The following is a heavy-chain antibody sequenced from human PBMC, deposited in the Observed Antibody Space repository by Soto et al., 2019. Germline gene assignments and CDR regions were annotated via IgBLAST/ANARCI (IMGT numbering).Heavy chain of an antibody. CDR2: TYYRSKWYN. V-gene: IGHV6-1*01. CDR3: ARGDVLLWFGELFGAFDI. CDR1: GDSVSSNSAA. D-gene: IGHD3-10*01. Sequence: SQTLSLTCVISGDSVSSNSAAWNWIRQSPSRGLEWLGRTYYRSKWYNDYAVSVKSRITINPDTSKNQFSLQLNSVTPEDTAVYYCARGDVLLWFGELFGAFDIWGQGTMVTVSS. J-gene: IGHJ3*02.